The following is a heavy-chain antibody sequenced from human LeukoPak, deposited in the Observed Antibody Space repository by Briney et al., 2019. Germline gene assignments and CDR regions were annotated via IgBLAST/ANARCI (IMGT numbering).Heavy chain of an antibody. V-gene: IGHV3-7*01. D-gene: IGHD3-10*01. J-gene: IGHJ4*02. Sequence: GGSLRLSCAASGFTFSSYWMSWVRQAPGKGLEWVANIKQDGSEKYYVDSVKGRLTISRDNAKNSLFLQMSSLRVEDTAVYYCAKQGGYYGSGREYYFDYWGQGTLVAVSS. CDR3: AKQGGYYGSGREYYFDY. CDR2: IKQDGSEK. CDR1: GFTFSSYW.